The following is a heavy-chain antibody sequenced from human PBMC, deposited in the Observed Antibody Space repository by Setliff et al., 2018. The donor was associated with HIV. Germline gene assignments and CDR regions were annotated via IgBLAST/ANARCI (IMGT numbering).Heavy chain of an antibody. D-gene: IGHD6-6*01. CDR2: IYHSGST. Sequence: PSETLSLTCAVSGGSISSNWWSWVRQSPGKGLEWIGEIYHSGSTHYNPSLKSRVTISVDTSKNQFSLKLSSVTAADTAVYYCARVSRGGSSPGWFDPWGQGTLVTVSS. CDR1: GGSISSNW. V-gene: IGHV4-4*02. CDR3: ARVSRGGSSPGWFDP. J-gene: IGHJ5*02.